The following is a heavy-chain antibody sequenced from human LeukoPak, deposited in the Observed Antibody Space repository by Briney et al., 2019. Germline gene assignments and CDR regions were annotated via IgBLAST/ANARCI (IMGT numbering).Heavy chain of an antibody. V-gene: IGHV3-15*01. Sequence: KPGGSLRFSCAASGFTFSNAWMSWVRQAPGKGLEWVGRIKSKTDGGTTDYAAPVKGRFTISRDDSKNTLYLQMNSLKTEDTAVYYCTTFLAGYSSGWYLYYYYYGMDVWGQGTTVTVSS. D-gene: IGHD6-19*01. CDR2: IKSKTDGGTT. J-gene: IGHJ6*02. CDR3: TTFLAGYSSGWYLYYYYYGMDV. CDR1: GFTFSNAW.